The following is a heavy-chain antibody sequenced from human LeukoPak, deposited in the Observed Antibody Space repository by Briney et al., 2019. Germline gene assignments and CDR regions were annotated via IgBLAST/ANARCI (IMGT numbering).Heavy chain of an antibody. J-gene: IGHJ4*02. D-gene: IGHD2-2*01. V-gene: IGHV1-18*01. CDR2: ISANNNNT. CDR3: ARAPYHTFDY. Sequence: ASVKVSCKASGYSFTTYGISWVRQAPGQGLEWMGWISANNNNTDNVQKLQGRVAMTTDTSTSTAYMELRSLRSDDTAAYYCARAPYHTFDYWGQGTLVTVSS. CDR1: GYSFTTYG.